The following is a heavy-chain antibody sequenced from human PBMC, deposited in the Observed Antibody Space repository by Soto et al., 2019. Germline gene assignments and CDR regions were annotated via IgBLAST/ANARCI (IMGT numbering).Heavy chain of an antibody. V-gene: IGHV3-23*01. Sequence: GGSLRLSCAASGFTFSSYAMSWVSQAQGKGLDWVSSVSTSGSTYYADSVKGRFTISRDNSKNTLYLQMNSLRAEDTAVYYCASLRPLGYCSGGSCPPQCYWGQGTLVTVSS. J-gene: IGHJ4*02. D-gene: IGHD2-15*01. CDR2: VSTSGST. CDR1: GFTFSSYA. CDR3: ASLRPLGYCSGGSCPPQCY.